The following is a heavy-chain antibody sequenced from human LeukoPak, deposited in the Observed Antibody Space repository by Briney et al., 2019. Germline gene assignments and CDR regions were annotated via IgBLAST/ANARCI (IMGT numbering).Heavy chain of an antibody. CDR2: INHSGST. J-gene: IGHJ4*02. Sequence: SETLSLTCAVYGGSFSGYYWSWIRQPPGKGLEWIGEINHSGSTNYNPSLKSRVTISVDTSKNQFSLKLSSVTAADTAVYYCASSAFVSGNYPVNYYFDYWGQGTLVTVSS. CDR3: ASSAFVSGNYPVNYYFDY. V-gene: IGHV4-34*01. D-gene: IGHD1-26*01. CDR1: GGSFSGYY.